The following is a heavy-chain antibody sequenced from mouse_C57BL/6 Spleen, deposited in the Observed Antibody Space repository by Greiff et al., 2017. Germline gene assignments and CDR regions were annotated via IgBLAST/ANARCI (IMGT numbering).Heavy chain of an antibody. CDR2: IYPGSGNT. J-gene: IGHJ1*03. Sequence: VQLQQSGAELVRPGASVKLSCKASGYTFTDYYINWVKQRPGQGLEWIARIYPGSGNTYYNEKFKGKATLTAEKSSSTAYMQLSSLTSEDSAVYFCARNYYGSRHWYFDVWGTGTTVTVSS. CDR3: ARNYYGSRHWYFDV. CDR1: GYTFTDYY. V-gene: IGHV1-76*01. D-gene: IGHD1-1*01.